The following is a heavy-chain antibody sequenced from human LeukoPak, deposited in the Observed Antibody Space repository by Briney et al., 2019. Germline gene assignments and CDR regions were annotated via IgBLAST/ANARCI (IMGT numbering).Heavy chain of an antibody. V-gene: IGHV1-46*01. Sequence: GASVKVSCKAYRYTFTPYYMHWVRQAPGQGLEWMGIINPTSANTRYAQKFQGRVTMTRDTSTSTVYMELSSLTSEDTAVYYCARDQRGGRISWYSHFDFWGQGTLVTVSS. D-gene: IGHD6-13*01. J-gene: IGHJ4*02. CDR2: INPTSANT. CDR3: ARDQRGGRISWYSHFDF. CDR1: RYTFTPYY.